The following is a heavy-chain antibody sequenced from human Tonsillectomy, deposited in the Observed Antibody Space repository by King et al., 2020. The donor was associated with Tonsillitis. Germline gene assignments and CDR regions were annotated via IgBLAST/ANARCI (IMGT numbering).Heavy chain of an antibody. CDR1: GFTFDDYT. J-gene: IGHJ5*01. CDR3: VRHTFNRWQLVRGFFDS. V-gene: IGHV3-9*01. CDR2: ISWHSNSI. D-gene: IGHD6-6*01. Sequence: VQLVESGGGLVQPGRSLRLSCEASGFTFDDYTMHWVRQAPGKGLEWVSGISWHSNSIGYADPVKGRFTISRDNAKNSLYLQMNSLRPEDTALYYCVRHTFNRWQLVRGFFDSWGQGTLVTVSS.